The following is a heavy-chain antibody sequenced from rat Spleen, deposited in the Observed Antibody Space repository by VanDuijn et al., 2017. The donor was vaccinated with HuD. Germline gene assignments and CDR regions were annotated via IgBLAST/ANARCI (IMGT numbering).Heavy chain of an antibody. D-gene: IGHD2-2*01. Sequence: EVQLVESGGGLVQPGRSLKVSCAASGFTFSDYYMAWVRQAPKKGLEWVASISYEGSSTYYGDSVKGRFTISRDNAKSTLYLQMNSLRSEDTATYYCARAGYLRDWYFDFWGPGTMVTVSS. CDR1: GFTFSDYY. J-gene: IGHJ1*01. CDR2: ISYEGSST. CDR3: ARAGYLRDWYFDF. V-gene: IGHV5-22*01.